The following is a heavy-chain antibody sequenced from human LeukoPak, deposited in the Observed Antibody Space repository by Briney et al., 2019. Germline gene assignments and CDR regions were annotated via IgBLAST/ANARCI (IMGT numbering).Heavy chain of an antibody. CDR2: SGTSGDT. Sequence: GGSLRLSCAASGFTFSSYAMNWVRQAPGKGLEWVSGSGTSGDTYYADSVRGRFTISRDNAKNSLYLQMNSLRAEDTAVYYCARDLTVVTPIWGQGTLDTVSS. CDR1: GFTFSSYA. CDR3: ARDLTVVTPI. J-gene: IGHJ4*02. V-gene: IGHV3-21*01. D-gene: IGHD4-23*01.